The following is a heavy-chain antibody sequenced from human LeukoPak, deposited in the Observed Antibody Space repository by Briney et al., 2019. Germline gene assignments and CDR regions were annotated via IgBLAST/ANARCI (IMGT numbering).Heavy chain of an antibody. V-gene: IGHV3-23*01. J-gene: IGHJ4*02. Sequence: GGSLRLSCAASGFTFSSYAMSWVRQAPGKGLEWVSAISGSGGSTYYADSVKGRFTISRDNSKNTLYLQMNSLRAEDTAVYYCARDGHRYCSSTSCYTLAHFDYWGQGTLVTVSS. D-gene: IGHD2-2*02. CDR2: ISGSGGST. CDR3: ARDGHRYCSSTSCYTLAHFDY. CDR1: GFTFSSYA.